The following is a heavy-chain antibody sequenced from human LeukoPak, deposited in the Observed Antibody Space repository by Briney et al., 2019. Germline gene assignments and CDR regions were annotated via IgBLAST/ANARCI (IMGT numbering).Heavy chain of an antibody. Sequence: GGSLRLSCAASGFTFSSYWMHWVRHAPGKGLVWVSRINSDGSSTSYADSAKGRFTISRDNAKNSLYLQMNSLRAEDTALYYCAKGEGGLFSPLDYWGQGTLVTVSS. CDR2: INSDGSST. CDR1: GFTFSSYW. V-gene: IGHV3-74*01. D-gene: IGHD3-10*01. J-gene: IGHJ4*02. CDR3: AKGEGGLFSPLDY.